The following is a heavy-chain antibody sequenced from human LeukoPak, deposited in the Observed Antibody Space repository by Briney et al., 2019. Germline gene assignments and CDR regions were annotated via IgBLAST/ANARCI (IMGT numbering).Heavy chain of an antibody. Sequence: PGASLRLSCAASGFTFNSYVMSWVRQAPGKGLEWVSAINGGGGNTYYADSVKGRFTISRDNSKNMVYLQMNSLRADDTAIYYCAKSVVVITFRFDDWGQGALVTVSS. J-gene: IGHJ4*02. CDR1: GFTFNSYV. CDR2: INGGGGNT. CDR3: AKSVVVITFRFDD. D-gene: IGHD2-15*01. V-gene: IGHV3-23*01.